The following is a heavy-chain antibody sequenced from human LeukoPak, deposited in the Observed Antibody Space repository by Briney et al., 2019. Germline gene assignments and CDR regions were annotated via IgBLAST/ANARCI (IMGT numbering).Heavy chain of an antibody. V-gene: IGHV3-48*03. Sequence: PGGSLRLSCVASGFTFSFYEMNWVRQAPGEGLEWVSHISNAGSTVHYADSVKGRFTISRDNARNSLYLQMNSLRAEDTAVYYCARERDCSGTTCYEGDYWGQGTLVTVSS. CDR2: ISNAGSTV. CDR1: GFTFSFYE. CDR3: ARERDCSGTTCYEGDY. J-gene: IGHJ4*02. D-gene: IGHD2-2*01.